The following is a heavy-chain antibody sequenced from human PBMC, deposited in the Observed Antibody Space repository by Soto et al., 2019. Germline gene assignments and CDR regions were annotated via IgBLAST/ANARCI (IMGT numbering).Heavy chain of an antibody. V-gene: IGHV3-13*01. CDR1: GFTFVRYD. D-gene: IGHD3-10*01. J-gene: IGHJ6*02. CDR2: IGAAGDA. CDR3: ARFLSSYGMDV. Sequence: RGSLRLSCSASGFTFVRYDIRCVRQLTGKGLEWVSAIGAAGDAYYPGSVRGRFTISRENAKNSFYLQMDSLRPGDTAVYYCARFLSSYGMDVWGQGTTVTVSS.